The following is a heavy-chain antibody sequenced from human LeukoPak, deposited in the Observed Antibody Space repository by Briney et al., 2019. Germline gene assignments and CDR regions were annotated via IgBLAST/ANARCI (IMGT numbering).Heavy chain of an antibody. CDR3: TRVEMATTLG. CDR1: GGSISSSSYY. CDR2: IYYSGST. J-gene: IGHJ4*02. D-gene: IGHD5-24*01. V-gene: IGHV4-39*07. Sequence: SETLSLTCTVSGGSISSSSYYWGWIRQPPGQGLEWIGSIYYSGSTYYNPSLKSRVTISVDTSKNQFSLKLSSVTAADTAVYYCTRVEMATTLGWGQGALVTVSS.